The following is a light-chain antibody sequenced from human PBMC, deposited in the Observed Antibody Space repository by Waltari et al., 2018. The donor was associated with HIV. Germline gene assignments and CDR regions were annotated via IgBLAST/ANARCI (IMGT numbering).Light chain of an antibody. Sequence: QSALTQPASVSGSPGQSITISCTGTGTDVGTYNYVSWFQHHPGKAPKLIISEVSNRPSGVSHRFSGSKSGNTASLIISGLQAEDEASYYCTSYTTTNTWVFGGGTNLTVL. V-gene: IGLV2-14*01. CDR3: TSYTTTNTWV. J-gene: IGLJ3*02. CDR1: GTDVGTYNY. CDR2: EVS.